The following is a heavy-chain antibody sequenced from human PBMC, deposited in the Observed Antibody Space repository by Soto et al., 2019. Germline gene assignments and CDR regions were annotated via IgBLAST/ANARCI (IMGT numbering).Heavy chain of an antibody. CDR3: ARGRWLQSDYYYGMDV. V-gene: IGHV1-69*06. D-gene: IGHD5-12*01. CDR2: IIPIFGTA. J-gene: IGHJ6*02. CDR1: GGTFSSYA. Sequence: GASVKVSCKASGGTFSSYAISWVRQAPGQGLEWMGGIIPIFGTANYAQKFQGRVTITADKSTSTAYMELSGLRSEDTAVYYCARGRWLQSDYYYGMDVWGQGTTVTVSS.